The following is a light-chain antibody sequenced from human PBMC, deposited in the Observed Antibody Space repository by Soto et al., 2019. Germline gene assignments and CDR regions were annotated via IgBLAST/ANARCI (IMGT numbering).Light chain of an antibody. CDR3: QSYDISLSGSGV. Sequence: QSVLTQLPSVSGAPGQRVTISCTGSSTNIGAGYDVHWYQQLPGTAPKLLIFGNSNRPSGVPDRFSGSKSGTSASLAITGLQAEDEADYYCQSYDISLSGSGVFGGGTKVTVL. V-gene: IGLV1-40*01. CDR1: STNIGAGYD. J-gene: IGLJ2*01. CDR2: GNS.